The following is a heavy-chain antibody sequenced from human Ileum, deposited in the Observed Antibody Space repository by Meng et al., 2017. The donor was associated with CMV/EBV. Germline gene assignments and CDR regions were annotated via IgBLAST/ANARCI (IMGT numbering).Heavy chain of an antibody. D-gene: IGHD1-1*01. CDR1: GYTFTANH. Sequence: QVLLVQSGTEVKKPGAQLKVPVKTSGYTFTANHLHWVRQAPGQGLEWMGWIYPLNGDTYFAQKFQDRVTMTRDTSITTAYMELSSLTSDDTAIYYCVRENWYYDFWGQGTLVTVSS. CDR3: VRENWYYDF. V-gene: IGHV1-2*02. CDR2: IYPLNGDT. J-gene: IGHJ4*02.